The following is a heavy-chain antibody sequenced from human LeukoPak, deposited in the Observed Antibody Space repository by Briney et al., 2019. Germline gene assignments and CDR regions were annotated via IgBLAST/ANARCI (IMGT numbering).Heavy chain of an antibody. CDR2: IHTNTGTP. J-gene: IGHJ3*02. D-gene: IGHD3-10*01. V-gene: IGHV7-4-1*02. Sequence: ASVKVSCKASGYTFTNYILIWVRQAPGQGLEWMGWIHTNTGTPTYAQGFTGRFVFSLDTSVSTAYLQISSLKPDDTAVYYCARDGSYYYGSGSTSGAFDIWGQGTMVTVSS. CDR1: GYTFTNYI. CDR3: ARDGSYYYGSGSTSGAFDI.